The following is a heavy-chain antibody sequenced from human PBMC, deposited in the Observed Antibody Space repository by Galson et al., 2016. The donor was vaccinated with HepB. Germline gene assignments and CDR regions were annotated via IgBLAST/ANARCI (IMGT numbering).Heavy chain of an antibody. V-gene: IGHV3-74*03. D-gene: IGHD1-26*01. Sequence: SLRLSCAASGFTFTSHWMHWVRQAPGKGLVWVSRINSDGSSTKYADSVKGRFTISRDNDKNTLYLQMNSLRAEDTAVYSCARASIVGATSGFDFWGQGTLVTVSS. CDR3: ARASIVGATSGFDF. CDR1: GFTFTSHW. J-gene: IGHJ4*02. CDR2: INSDGSST.